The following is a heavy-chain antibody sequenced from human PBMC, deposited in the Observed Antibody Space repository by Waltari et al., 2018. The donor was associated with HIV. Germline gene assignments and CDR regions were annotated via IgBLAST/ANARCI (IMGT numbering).Heavy chain of an antibody. CDR2: IHYSGST. D-gene: IGHD3-22*01. CDR1: GGAIGSYY. Sequence: QVQLQESGPGLAKPSETLSLTCTVSGGAIGSYYWSWIRRPPGKGLEWIGYIHYSGSTKFNPSLKSRVSTSVDTSNNHFSLRLTSVTPADTAVYYCARWATYYDGFDIWGQGTMVTVSS. CDR3: ARWATYYDGFDI. J-gene: IGHJ3*02. V-gene: IGHV4-59*01.